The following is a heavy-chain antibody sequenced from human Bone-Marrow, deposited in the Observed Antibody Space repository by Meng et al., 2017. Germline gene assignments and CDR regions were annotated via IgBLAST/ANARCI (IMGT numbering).Heavy chain of an antibody. V-gene: IGHV1-2*06. CDR3: ARERTIVVVKNDAFDI. CDR1: GYNFPDYY. D-gene: IGHD2-21*01. CDR2: INPKSGDT. J-gene: IGHJ3*02. Sequence: ASVKVSCKPSGYNFPDYYIHWVRRAPGQGLEWMGRINPKSGDTHYAQKFQARVTMTGDTSISTAYMELSGLRSDDTAMYYCARERTIVVVKNDAFDIWGQGTMVTVSS.